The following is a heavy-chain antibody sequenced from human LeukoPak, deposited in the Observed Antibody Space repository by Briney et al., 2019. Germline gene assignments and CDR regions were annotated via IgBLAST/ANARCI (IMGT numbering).Heavy chain of an antibody. CDR2: ISYDGSNK. Sequence: GGSLRLSCAASGFTFSSYAMHWVRQAPGKGLEWVAAISYDGSNKYYADSVRGRFTISRDNSKKALYLQMNSPRVEDTAVFYCARDARGAVATLISCGMDVWGQGTTVTVSS. CDR3: ARDARGAVATLISCGMDV. D-gene: IGHD6-19*01. J-gene: IGHJ6*02. V-gene: IGHV3-30*04. CDR1: GFTFSSYA.